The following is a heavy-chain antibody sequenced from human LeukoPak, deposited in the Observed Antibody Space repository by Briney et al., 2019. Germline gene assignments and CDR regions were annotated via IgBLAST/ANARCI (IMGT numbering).Heavy chain of an antibody. CDR3: ARRSPITLGGDAYDI. D-gene: IGHD1-14*01. V-gene: IGHV4-4*07. Sequence: SETLSLTCTVSGGSINGLYWSWLRQPAGKGLESIGRIFTSGSTAYNPSLQSRLTMSIDMSKNQFSLRLTSVTAADTAVYYCARRSPITLGGDAYDIWGQGTLVTVSS. CDR2: IFTSGST. CDR1: GGSINGLY. J-gene: IGHJ3*02.